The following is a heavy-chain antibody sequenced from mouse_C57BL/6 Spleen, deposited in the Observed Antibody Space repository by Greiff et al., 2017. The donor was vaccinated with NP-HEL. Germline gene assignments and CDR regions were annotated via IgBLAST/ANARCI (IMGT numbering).Heavy chain of an antibody. J-gene: IGHJ2*01. V-gene: IGHV1-15*01. D-gene: IGHD1-1*01. CDR2: IDPETGGT. CDR1: GYTFTDYE. Sequence: VQLQQSGAELVRPGASVTLSCKASGYTFTDYEMHWVKQTPVHGLEWIGAIDPETGGTAYNQKFKGKAILTADKSSSTAYMELRSLTSEDSAVYYWTRSPYYYDSSYYFDYWGQGTTLTVSS. CDR3: TRSPYYYDSSYYFDY.